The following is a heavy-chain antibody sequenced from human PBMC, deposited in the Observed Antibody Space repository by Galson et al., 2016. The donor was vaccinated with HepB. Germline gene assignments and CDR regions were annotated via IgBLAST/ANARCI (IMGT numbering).Heavy chain of an antibody. J-gene: IGHJ6*02. CDR2: IYPGDSDT. V-gene: IGHV5-51*01. CDR1: GYTFTGFW. D-gene: IGHD5-12*01. CDR3: ARGSSGSFYFGIDV. Sequence: QSGAEVKKPGESLRISCQGSGYTFTGFWIAWVRQMPGKGLECMGLIYPGDSDTRYAPSFHGQVTISADKSVSTAYLEWSSLKPSDSAKYYCARGSSGSFYFGIDVWGRGTTVTVSS.